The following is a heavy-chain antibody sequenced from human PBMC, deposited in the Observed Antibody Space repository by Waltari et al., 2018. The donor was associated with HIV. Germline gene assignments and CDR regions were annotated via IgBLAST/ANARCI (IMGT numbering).Heavy chain of an antibody. D-gene: IGHD3-10*01. CDR1: GFTFTNYV. Sequence: VQLVQSGPEMRKPGAPVQISCRASGFTFTNYVFSWVSQAPGQGLEWLGWVSAYEGNREVVQTFKDRVTLTTATPPTTAYLEIRKLRFVNTTAAYLEGGGGSWLYDMYYYQCRDVWGQGTAVTVSS. V-gene: IGHV1-18*01. CDR3: EGGGGSWLYDMYYYQCRDV. J-gene: IGHJ6*02. CDR2: VSAYEGNR.